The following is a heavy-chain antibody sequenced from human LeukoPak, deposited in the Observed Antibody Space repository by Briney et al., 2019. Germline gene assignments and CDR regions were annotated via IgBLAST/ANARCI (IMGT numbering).Heavy chain of an antibody. CDR2: ISGSGGST. CDR1: GFTFSSYA. J-gene: IGHJ4*02. D-gene: IGHD2-2*01. CDR3: AKDPGYCSSTSCYAHFDY. V-gene: IGHV3-23*01. Sequence: GGSLRLSCAASGFTFSSYAMSWVRQAPGKGLEWVSAISGSGGSTYYADSVKGRFTISRDNSKNTLYLQMNSLRAEDTAVYYCAKDPGYCSSTSCYAHFDYWGQGTLVTVPS.